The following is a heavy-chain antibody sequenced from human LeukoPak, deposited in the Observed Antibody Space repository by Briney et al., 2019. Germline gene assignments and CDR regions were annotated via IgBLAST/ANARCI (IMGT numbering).Heavy chain of an antibody. CDR2: ISTYNGNT. CDR3: ARSSLAVAGSVFDY. CDR1: GYTFTSYG. D-gene: IGHD6-19*01. J-gene: IGHJ4*02. V-gene: IGHV1-18*01. Sequence: ASVKVSCKASGYTFTSYGISWVRQAPGQGLEWMGWISTYNGNTNYAQKLQGRVSMTTDTSTSTAYMELRSLRSDDTAVCYCARSSLAVAGSVFDYWGQGTLVTVS.